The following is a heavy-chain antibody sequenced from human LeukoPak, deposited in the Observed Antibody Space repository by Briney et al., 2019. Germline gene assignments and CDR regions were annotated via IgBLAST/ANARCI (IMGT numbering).Heavy chain of an antibody. CDR2: IYYSGST. Sequence: SETLSLTCTVSGGSISSYYWSWIRQPPGKGLEWIGYIYYSGSTNYNPSLKSRVTISVDTSKNQFSLKLGSVTAADTAVYYCARGSYGDYLRNDYWGQGTLVTVSS. CDR3: ARGSYGDYLRNDY. CDR1: GGSISSYY. D-gene: IGHD4-17*01. V-gene: IGHV4-59*01. J-gene: IGHJ4*02.